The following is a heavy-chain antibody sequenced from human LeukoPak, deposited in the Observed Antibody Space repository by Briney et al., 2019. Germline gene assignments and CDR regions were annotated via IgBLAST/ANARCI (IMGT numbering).Heavy chain of an antibody. CDR2: ISAYNGNT. Sequence: GGSLRLSCAASGFTFTSYGISWVRQAPGQGLEWMGWISAYNGNTNYAQKLQGRVTMTTDTSTSTAYMELRSLRSDDTAVYYCARDSAGYSYVHYYYYYMDVWGKGTTVTVSS. D-gene: IGHD5-18*01. CDR1: GFTFTSYG. CDR3: ARDSAGYSYVHYYYYYMDV. V-gene: IGHV1-18*01. J-gene: IGHJ6*03.